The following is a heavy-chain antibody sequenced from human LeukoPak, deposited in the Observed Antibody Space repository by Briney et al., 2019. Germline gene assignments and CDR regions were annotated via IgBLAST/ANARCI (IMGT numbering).Heavy chain of an antibody. V-gene: IGHV5-51*01. D-gene: IGHD6-13*01. Sequence: GESLKISCKGSGYSFTSYWIAWVRQMPGKGLEWMGIIYPGDSDTRYSPSFQGQVTISVDKSISTAYLQWRSLKASDTAIYYCARPITGAGTDLGYWGQGTLVTVSS. CDR1: GYSFTSYW. CDR3: ARPITGAGTDLGY. J-gene: IGHJ4*02. CDR2: IYPGDSDT.